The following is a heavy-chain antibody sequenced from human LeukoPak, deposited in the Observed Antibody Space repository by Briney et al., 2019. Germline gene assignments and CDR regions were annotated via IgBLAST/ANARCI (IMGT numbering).Heavy chain of an antibody. Sequence: GGSLRLSCAASGFTVSSNFMSWVCQAPGKGLEWVSVIYSGGITYYGDSVKGRFTISRDNSKNTLYLQMNSLRAEDTAVYYCARSRGSYLKFDYWGQGTLVTVSS. CDR1: GFTVSSNF. V-gene: IGHV3-66*01. D-gene: IGHD3-16*01. CDR2: IYSGGIT. CDR3: ARSRGSYLKFDY. J-gene: IGHJ4*02.